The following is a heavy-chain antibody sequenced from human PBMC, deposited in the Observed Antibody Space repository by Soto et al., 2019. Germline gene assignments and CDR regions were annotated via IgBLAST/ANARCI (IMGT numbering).Heavy chain of an antibody. Sequence: PGGSLRLSCAASGFTFSDYYMSWIRQAPGKGLEWVSYISSSGSTIYYADSGKGRFTISRDNTKNSLYLQVNSLRAEDTAMYYCARGLYGSGSYYFDYWGQGTLVTVSS. J-gene: IGHJ4*02. CDR1: GFTFSDYY. CDR3: ARGLYGSGSYYFDY. V-gene: IGHV3-11*01. CDR2: ISSSGSTI. D-gene: IGHD3-10*01.